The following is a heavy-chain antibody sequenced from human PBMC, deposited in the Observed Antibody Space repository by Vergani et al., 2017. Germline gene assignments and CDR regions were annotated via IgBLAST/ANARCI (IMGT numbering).Heavy chain of an antibody. J-gene: IGHJ6*03. CDR1: GGYFTSYH. CDR2: FDHTGRP. CDR3: ARVNTETNGHLYYYYYMDV. D-gene: IGHD4-11*01. Sequence: QVQLQQWGGGLLKPPETLSLTCVVNGGYFTSYHWTWIRQSPGEALEWVGDFDHTGRPKYNPSLKSRLTMSVDKSRNQFSLTLNSVTATDTAIYFWARVNTETNGHLYYYYYMDVWGQGTAVTVS. V-gene: IGHV4-34*01.